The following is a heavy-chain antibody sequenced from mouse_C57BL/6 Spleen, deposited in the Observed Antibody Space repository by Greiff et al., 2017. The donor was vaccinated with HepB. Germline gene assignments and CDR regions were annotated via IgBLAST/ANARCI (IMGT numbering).Heavy chain of an antibody. V-gene: IGHV1-82*01. CDR1: GYAFSSSW. D-gene: IGHD1-1*01. CDR2: IYPGDGDT. Sequence: VQRVESGPELVKPGASVKISCKASGYAFSSSWMNWVKQRPGKGLEWIGRIYPGDGDTNYNGKFKGKATLTADKSSSTAYMQLSSLTSEDSAVYFCARSNYYGSLWYFDVWGTGTTVTVSS. CDR3: ARSNYYGSLWYFDV. J-gene: IGHJ1*03.